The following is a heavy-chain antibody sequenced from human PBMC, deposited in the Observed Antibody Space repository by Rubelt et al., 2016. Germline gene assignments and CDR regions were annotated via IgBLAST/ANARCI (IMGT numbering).Heavy chain of an antibody. CDR1: VCYMSSYW. V-gene: IGHV4-59*01. CDR2: IYYNGTT. J-gene: IGHJ4*02. CDR3: ARAVGSRGHPTNLAY. Sequence: QVQLQESGPGLVKPSETLSLTCTVSVCYMSSYWWSWIRQPPGKGLEWIGSIYYNGTTNCNPSLKSRVTTSVDTSKNQFTRSRASVAEAETAEYYGARAVGSRGHPTNLAYCGQGTLVTVSS. D-gene: IGHD2-2*01.